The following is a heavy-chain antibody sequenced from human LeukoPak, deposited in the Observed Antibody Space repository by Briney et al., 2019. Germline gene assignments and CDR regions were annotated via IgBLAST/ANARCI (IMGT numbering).Heavy chain of an antibody. CDR2: INHSGSA. Sequence: PSETLSLTCAVSGGSFSGYYWTWIRQPPGKGLEWIGEINHSGSANYNPSLMSRVTISLDTSKNHFSLNLSSVTAADTAVYYCARVRYDSSGYFPPYYFDYWGQGTLVTVSS. CDR3: ARVRYDSSGYFPPYYFDY. CDR1: GGSFSGYY. D-gene: IGHD3-22*01. V-gene: IGHV4-34*01. J-gene: IGHJ4*02.